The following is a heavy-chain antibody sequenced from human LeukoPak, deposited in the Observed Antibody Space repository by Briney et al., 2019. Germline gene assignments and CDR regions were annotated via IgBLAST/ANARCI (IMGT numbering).Heavy chain of an antibody. Sequence: SVKVSCKASGLTFTSSAVQWVRQARGQRLEWIGWIVVGSGNTNYAQKFQERVTITRDMSTSTAYMELSSLRSEDTAVYYCAARGLRGYSYGSAFDYWGQGTLVTVSS. V-gene: IGHV1-58*01. J-gene: IGHJ4*02. CDR1: GLTFTSSA. CDR2: IVVGSGNT. CDR3: AARGLRGYSYGSAFDY. D-gene: IGHD5-18*01.